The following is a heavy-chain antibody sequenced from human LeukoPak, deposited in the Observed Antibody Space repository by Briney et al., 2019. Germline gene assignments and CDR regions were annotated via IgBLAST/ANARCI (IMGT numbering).Heavy chain of an antibody. CDR1: GGSISRHY. J-gene: IGHJ3*02. D-gene: IGHD4-17*01. CDR2: ISYSGGT. Sequence: SDTLSLTCSASGGSISRHYWSWIRQPPGKGLEWIAYISYSGGTRYNPSFQSRVTISQDTSKTHFSLKLTSVTAADTAMYYCARLLNNDNAGDPDTFDMWGPGTMVTVSS. CDR3: ARLLNNDNAGDPDTFDM. V-gene: IGHV4-59*08.